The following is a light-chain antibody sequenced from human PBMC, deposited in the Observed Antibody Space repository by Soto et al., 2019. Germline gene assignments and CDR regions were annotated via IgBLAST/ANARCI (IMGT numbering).Light chain of an antibody. J-gene: IGLJ3*02. CDR2: YDS. V-gene: IGLV3-21*01. CDR1: NIGSKS. Sequence: SYELTQPPSVSVAPGKTASVACGGSNIGSKSVHWYQKKSGQAPVLVMYYDSDRPSGIPERLSGSNSGNTATLTISRVEAGDEADYYCQVCDISSGHVVFGGGTKLTVL. CDR3: QVCDISSGHVV.